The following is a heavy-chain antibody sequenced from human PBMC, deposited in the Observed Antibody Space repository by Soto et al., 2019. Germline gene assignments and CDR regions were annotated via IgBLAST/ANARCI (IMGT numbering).Heavy chain of an antibody. V-gene: IGHV1-2*04. J-gene: IGHJ4*02. D-gene: IGHD3-10*01. CDR2: INPNSGGT. CDR3: ARDRGPTMVRGGIDY. CDR1: GYTFTGYY. Sequence: ASVKVSCKASGYTFTGYYMHWVRQAPGQGLEWMGWINPNSGGTNYAQKFQGWVTMTRDTSISTAYMELSRLRSDDTAVYYCARDRGPTMVRGGIDYWGQGTLVTVSS.